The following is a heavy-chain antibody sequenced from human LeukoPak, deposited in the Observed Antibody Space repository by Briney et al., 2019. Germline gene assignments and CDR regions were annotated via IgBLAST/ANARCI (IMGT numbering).Heavy chain of an antibody. J-gene: IGHJ5*02. Sequence: ASVKVSCKASGGTFSSYAISWVRQAPGQGLEWMGGIIPIFGTANYAQKFQGRVTITADESTSTAYMELSSLRSEDTAVYYCARDLNPHIVVVPAATVGVWFDPWGQGTLVTVSS. D-gene: IGHD2-2*01. CDR3: ARDLNPHIVVVPAATVGVWFDP. CDR2: IIPIFGTA. V-gene: IGHV1-69*13. CDR1: GGTFSSYA.